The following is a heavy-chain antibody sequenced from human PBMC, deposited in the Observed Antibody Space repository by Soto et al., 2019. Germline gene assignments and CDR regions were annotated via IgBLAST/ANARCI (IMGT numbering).Heavy chain of an antibody. CDR2: ISAYNGNT. CDR3: ARDQYGAGSYDY. V-gene: IGHV1-18*01. CDR1: GYTFTSYG. D-gene: IGHD3-10*01. J-gene: IGHJ4*02. Sequence: QVQLVQSGAEVKKPGASVKVSCKASGYTFTSYGISWVRQAPGQGLEWMGWISAYNGNTNYAQKLQGRVTMTTDTAASTAYTELRSLRSDDTAVYYCARDQYGAGSYDYWGQGTLVTVSS.